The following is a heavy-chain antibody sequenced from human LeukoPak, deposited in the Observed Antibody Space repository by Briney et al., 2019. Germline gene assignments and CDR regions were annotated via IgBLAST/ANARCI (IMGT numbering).Heavy chain of an antibody. CDR2: IIPIFGTA. D-gene: IGHD2-2*01. CDR3: AFSPRGYCSSTSCYGIGY. CDR1: GGTFSSYA. V-gene: IGHV1-69*05. Sequence: SVKVSCKASGGTFSSYAISWVRQAPGQGLEWMGGIIPIFGTANYAQKFQGRVTITTDESTSTAYMELSSPRSEDTAVYYCAFSPRGYCSSTSCYGIGYWGQGTLVTVSS. J-gene: IGHJ4*02.